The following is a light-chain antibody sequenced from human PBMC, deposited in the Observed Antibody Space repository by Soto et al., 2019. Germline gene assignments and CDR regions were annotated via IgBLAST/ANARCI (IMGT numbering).Light chain of an antibody. CDR1: KLGDKY. CDR2: QGS. V-gene: IGLV3-1*01. Sequence: SYELTQPPSVSVSPGETASITCSGDKLGDKYVCWYQQRPGQSPVLVSYQGSKRPSGIPERFSGSNSGKIATLTISGTQAMDEAAYYCQAWDSSTVVFGGGTKLTVL. CDR3: QAWDSSTVV. J-gene: IGLJ2*01.